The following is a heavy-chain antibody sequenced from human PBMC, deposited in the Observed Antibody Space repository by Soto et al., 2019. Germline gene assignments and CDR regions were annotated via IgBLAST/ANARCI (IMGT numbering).Heavy chain of an antibody. V-gene: IGHV3-7*05. D-gene: IGHD3-16*01. Sequence: VHLVESGGGLVQPGGSLRLSYEASGFTFSAYWMGWVRQAPGTGLQWVATIKTDGSEKYYVDSVTGRFTISRDNDKNSLYLQLNTLRAEDTGVYYCARPVRGSPEDVWGQGTTVTVSS. CDR3: ARPVRGSPEDV. CDR1: GFTFSAYW. CDR2: IKTDGSEK. J-gene: IGHJ6*02.